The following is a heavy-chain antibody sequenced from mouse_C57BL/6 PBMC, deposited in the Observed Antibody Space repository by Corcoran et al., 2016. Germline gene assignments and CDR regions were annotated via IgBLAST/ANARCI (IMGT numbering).Heavy chain of an antibody. D-gene: IGHD2-1*01. CDR2: ISYDGSN. Sequence: DVQLQESGPGLVKPSQSLSLTCSVTGYSITSGYYWNWIRQFPGNKLEWMGYISYDGSNNYNPSLKNRISITRDTSENQFFLKLNSVTTEDTATYYCAYGNYWYFDVWGTGTTVTVSS. V-gene: IGHV3-6*01. CDR3: AYGNYWYFDV. J-gene: IGHJ1*03. CDR1: GYSITSGYY.